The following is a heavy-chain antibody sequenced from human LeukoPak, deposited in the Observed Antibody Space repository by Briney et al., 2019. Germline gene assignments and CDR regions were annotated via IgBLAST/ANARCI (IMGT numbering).Heavy chain of an antibody. CDR1: GFTLSSYS. CDR2: ISSSSYI. J-gene: IGHJ4*02. CDR3: ARISGSWYYFDY. D-gene: IGHD6-13*01. V-gene: IGHV3-21*01. Sequence: GGSLRLSCEASGFTLSSYSMSWVRQAPGKGLEWVSSISSSSYIYYADSVKGRFTISRDNAKNSLYLQMNSLRAEDTAVYYCARISGSWYYFDYWGQGTLVTVSS.